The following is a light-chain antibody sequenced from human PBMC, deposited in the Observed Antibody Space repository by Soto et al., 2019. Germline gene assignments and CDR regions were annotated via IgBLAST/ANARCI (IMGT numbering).Light chain of an antibody. J-gene: IGKJ4*01. Sequence: DIQVTQSPSSVSASVGDRVTITCRASQGLVNWLAWYQQKPGKAPILLIYAASSFQSGVPSRFSGSGSGTDFTLTISSLQPEDFATYYCQQTSSFPLTFGGGTKVEIK. CDR2: AAS. CDR3: QQTSSFPLT. CDR1: QGLVNW. V-gene: IGKV1-12*01.